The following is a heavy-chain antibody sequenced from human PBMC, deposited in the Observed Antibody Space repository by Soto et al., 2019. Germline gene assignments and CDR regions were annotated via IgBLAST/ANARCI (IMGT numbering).Heavy chain of an antibody. J-gene: IGHJ3*02. CDR2: IYHSGST. CDR1: GGSISSGGYS. V-gene: IGHV4-30-2*01. D-gene: IGHD2-2*03. Sequence: SETLSLTCAVSGGSISSGGYSWSWIRQPPGKGLEWIGYIYHSGSTHYNPSLKSRVTISVDRSKNQFSLKLSSVTAADTAVYYCARVDKAASGAFDIWGQGTMVTVSS. CDR3: ARVDKAASGAFDI.